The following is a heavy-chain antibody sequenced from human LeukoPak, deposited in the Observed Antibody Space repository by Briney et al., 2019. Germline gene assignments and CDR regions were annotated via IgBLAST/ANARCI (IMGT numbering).Heavy chain of an antibody. V-gene: IGHV4-59*02. CDR3: AIAAAGTIYFDY. D-gene: IGHD6-13*01. CDR2: IYYSGST. J-gene: IGHJ4*02. CDR1: GGSVSSYY. Sequence: SETLSLTCTVSGGSVSSYYWSRIRQPPGKGLEWIGYIYYSGSTNYNPSLKSRVTISVDTSKNQFSLKLSSVTAVDTAVYYCAIAAAGTIYFDYWGQGTLVTVSS.